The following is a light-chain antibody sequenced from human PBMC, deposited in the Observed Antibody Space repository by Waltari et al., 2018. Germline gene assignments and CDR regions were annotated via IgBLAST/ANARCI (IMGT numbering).Light chain of an antibody. J-gene: IGLJ1*01. CDR3: CAFAVGDTYV. CDR1: SSDVGYSDS. Sequence: QSALSQPASVSASFGQSITISCTRTSSDVGYSDSVPWYQHHPGKAPKFIIYDVSKRPSGVPNRFSGSKYGKRASLTISGLQPDDEAVYYCCAFAVGDTYVFGSGTNVTV. CDR2: DVS. V-gene: IGLV2-23*02.